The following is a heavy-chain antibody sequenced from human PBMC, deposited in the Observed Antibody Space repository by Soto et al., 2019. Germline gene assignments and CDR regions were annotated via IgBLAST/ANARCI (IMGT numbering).Heavy chain of an antibody. CDR3: ARQQQLVPPRNWFDP. D-gene: IGHD6-13*01. CDR1: GGTFSSYA. CDR2: IIPIFGTA. J-gene: IGHJ5*02. Sequence: QVQLVQSGAEVKKPGSSVKVSCKASGGTFSSYAISWVRQAPGQGLEWMGGIIPIFGTANYAQKFQGRVTITADESTSPAYMELRSLRSEDTAVYYCARQQQLVPPRNWFDPWGQGTLVTVSS. V-gene: IGHV1-69*12.